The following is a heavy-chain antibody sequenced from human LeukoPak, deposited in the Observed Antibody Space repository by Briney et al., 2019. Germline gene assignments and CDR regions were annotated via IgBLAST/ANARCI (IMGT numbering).Heavy chain of an antibody. CDR2: IKQDGSDK. CDR1: GFTFSSYW. D-gene: IGHD6-19*01. V-gene: IGHV3-7*01. CDR3: ARVQAVAGFLDKNPDY. J-gene: IGHJ4*02. Sequence: GGSLRLSCAASGFTFSSYWMSWVRQAPGKGLEWVANIKQDGSDKYYVDSVKGRFTISRDNAKNSLYLQMYSLRAEDTAVYYCARVQAVAGFLDKNPDYWGQGTLVTVSS.